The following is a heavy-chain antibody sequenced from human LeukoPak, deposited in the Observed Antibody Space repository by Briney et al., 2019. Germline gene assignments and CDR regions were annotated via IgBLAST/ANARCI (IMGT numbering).Heavy chain of an antibody. V-gene: IGHV4-34*01. CDR2: INHSGST. CDR3: ARGRYYGDYGVDP. CDR1: GGSFSGYY. J-gene: IGHJ5*02. D-gene: IGHD4-17*01. Sequence: SETLSLTRAVYGGSFSGYYWSWIRQPPGKGLEWIGEINHSGSTNYNPSLKSRVTISVDTSKNQFSLKLSSVTAADTAVYYCARGRYYGDYGVDPWGQGTLVTVSS.